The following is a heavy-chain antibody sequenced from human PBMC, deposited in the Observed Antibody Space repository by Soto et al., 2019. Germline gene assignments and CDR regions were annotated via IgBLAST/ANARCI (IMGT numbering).Heavy chain of an antibody. J-gene: IGHJ6*02. CDR2: IIHSGST. CDR1: GGSFSGYY. V-gene: IGHV4-34*12. Sequence: QVQLQQWGAGLLKPSETLSLTCAVYGGSFSGYYWSWIRQPPGKGLEWIGEIIHSGSTNYNSSLKRRVTISVDTSKNQFSLKLRSVSAADTAVYYCARSLDQRITIFGVGSKTYYYGMDVWGQGTTVTVSS. CDR3: ARSLDQRITIFGVGSKTYYYGMDV. D-gene: IGHD3-3*01.